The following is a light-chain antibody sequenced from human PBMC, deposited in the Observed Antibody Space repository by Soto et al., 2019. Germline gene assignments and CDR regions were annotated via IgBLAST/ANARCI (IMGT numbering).Light chain of an antibody. V-gene: IGKV3-11*01. CDR3: QQRGDWRNT. Sequence: EIVLTQSPATLSLSPGERATLSCRASQSISSYLAWYQQKRGQAPRLLIFDASNRATGIPARFSGSGSGTDFTLTISSLEPEDFAVYYCQQRGDWRNTFGGGTKVDIK. CDR1: QSISSY. J-gene: IGKJ4*01. CDR2: DAS.